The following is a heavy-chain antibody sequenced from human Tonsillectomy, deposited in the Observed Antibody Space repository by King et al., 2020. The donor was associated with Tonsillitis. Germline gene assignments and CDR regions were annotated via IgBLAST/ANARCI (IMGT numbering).Heavy chain of an antibody. CDR1: GGSISSGDYY. CDR2: IYYIGST. J-gene: IGHJ4*02. CDR3: ATFGYCSSTSCYRADFDY. V-gene: IGHV4-30-4*01. Sequence: VQLQESGPGLVKPSQTLSLTCTVSGGSISSGDYYWSWIRQPPGKGLEWIGYIYYIGSTYSNPSLKSRVTISVDTSKNQFSLKLSSVTAADTAVYYCATFGYCSSTSCYRADFDYWGQGTLVTVSS. D-gene: IGHD2-2*02.